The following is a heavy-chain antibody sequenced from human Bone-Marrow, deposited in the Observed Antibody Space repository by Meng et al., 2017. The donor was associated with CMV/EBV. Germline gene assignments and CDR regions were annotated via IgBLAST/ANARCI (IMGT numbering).Heavy chain of an antibody. D-gene: IGHD4-17*01. V-gene: IGHV3-48*04. CDR1: GFTFSSYS. J-gene: IGHJ3*02. CDR2: ISSSSSTI. Sequence: GGSLRLSCAASGFTFSSYSMNWVRQAPGKGLEWVSYISSSSSTIYYADSVKGRFTISRDNAKNSLYLQRNRLRAEDTAVYYWARWAYGEYAGGGAFDIWGQGTMVTVSS. CDR3: ARWAYGEYAGGGAFDI.